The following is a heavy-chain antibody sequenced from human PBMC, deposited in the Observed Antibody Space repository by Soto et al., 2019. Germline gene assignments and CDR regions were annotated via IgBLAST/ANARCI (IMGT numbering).Heavy chain of an antibody. J-gene: IGHJ6*02. V-gene: IGHV3-33*01. Sequence: QVQLVESGGGVVQPGRSLRLSCAASGFTFSSYGMHWVRQAPGKGLEWVAVIWYDGSNKYYADSVKGRFTISRDNSKNTLYLQMNSLRAEDTAVYYCARDRYYYDSSGYSDDYYGMDVWGQGTTVTVSS. CDR2: IWYDGSNK. CDR1: GFTFSSYG. D-gene: IGHD3-22*01. CDR3: ARDRYYYDSSGYSDDYYGMDV.